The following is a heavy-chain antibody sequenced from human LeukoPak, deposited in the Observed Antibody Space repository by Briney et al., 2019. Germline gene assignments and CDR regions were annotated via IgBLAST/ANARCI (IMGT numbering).Heavy chain of an antibody. CDR2: TYYSSNWYK. Sequence: SQTLSLTCAISGDSVSTNNAGWNWIRQSPSRGLEWLGRTYYSSNWYKDYAVSVISRITINPDTSKNQFSLQLNSVTPEDTAVYYCARVTRGGYDGFFDYWGQGTLVTVSS. CDR3: ARVTRGGYDGFFDY. V-gene: IGHV6-1*01. D-gene: IGHD5-12*01. CDR1: GDSVSTNNAG. J-gene: IGHJ4*02.